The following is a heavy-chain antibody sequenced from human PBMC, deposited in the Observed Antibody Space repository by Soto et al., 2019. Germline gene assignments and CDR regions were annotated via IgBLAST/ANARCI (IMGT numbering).Heavy chain of an antibody. J-gene: IGHJ4*02. CDR1: GGTCSSYS. Sequence: VGSLRLSWAAAGGTCSSYSMNWVRQAPEKGLEWVSSISSSSSYIYYAESVKGRFTISRDNAKNPLYLKMNSLRAEDTAVYYCARVLYTNETSGYAYWGQGTLVTVSS. CDR2: ISSSSSYI. D-gene: IGHD3-22*01. V-gene: IGHV3-21*01. CDR3: ARVLYTNETSGYAY.